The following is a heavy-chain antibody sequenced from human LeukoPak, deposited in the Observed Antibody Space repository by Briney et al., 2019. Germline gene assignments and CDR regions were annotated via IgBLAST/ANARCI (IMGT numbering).Heavy chain of an antibody. J-gene: IGHJ4*02. D-gene: IGHD3/OR15-3a*01. CDR1: GFTFSSYA. Sequence: GGSLRLSCAASGFTFSSYAMHWVRQAPGKGLEWVAVISYDGSNKYYADSVKGRFTISRDNSKNTLYLQMNSLRAEDTAVYYCARGGFRRNLILGDYWGQGTLVTVSS. CDR3: ARGGFRRNLILGDY. CDR2: ISYDGSNK. V-gene: IGHV3-30-3*01.